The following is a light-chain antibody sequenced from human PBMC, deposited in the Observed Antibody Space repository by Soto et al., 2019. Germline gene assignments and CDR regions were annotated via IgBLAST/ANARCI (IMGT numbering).Light chain of an antibody. J-gene: IGKJ1*01. Sequence: DIQMTQSPSSLSASVGDRVTITCRASQSISSHLNWYQQRPGKAPNLLIYAASSLQSGVPSRFSGSGSGTDFTLTISSLQPEDFATYYCPQTYNTPRTFGQGTKVEIK. CDR1: QSISSH. V-gene: IGKV1-39*01. CDR2: AAS. CDR3: PQTYNTPRT.